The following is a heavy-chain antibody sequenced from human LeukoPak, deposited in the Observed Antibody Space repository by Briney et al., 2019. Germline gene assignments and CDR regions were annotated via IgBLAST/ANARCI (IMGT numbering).Heavy chain of an antibody. J-gene: IGHJ6*03. CDR1: GYTFTNYA. D-gene: IGHD1-26*01. CDR2: LSAYNGNT. Sequence: ASVKVSCKASGYTFTNYAINWVRQAPGQGLEWMGWLSAYNGNTNYAQKVQGRVTMTTDASTSTAYMELRSLRSDDTAVYYCARDSNSGSYYASYYYMDVWGKGTTVTVSS. V-gene: IGHV1-18*01. CDR3: ARDSNSGSYYASYYYMDV.